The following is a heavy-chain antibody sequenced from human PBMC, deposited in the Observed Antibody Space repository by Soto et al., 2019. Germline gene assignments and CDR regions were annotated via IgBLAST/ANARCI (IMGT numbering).Heavy chain of an antibody. Sequence: PGGSLSLSCAASGFTFSSYAMSWVRQAPGKGLEWVSAISGSGGSTYYADSVKGRFTISRDNSKNTLYLQMNSLIAEDTAVYYCATILPQYYYDSSGYYYDFDYWGQGTLVTVSS. CDR1: GFTFSSYA. V-gene: IGHV3-23*01. CDR2: ISGSGGST. J-gene: IGHJ4*02. CDR3: ATILPQYYYDSSGYYYDFDY. D-gene: IGHD3-22*01.